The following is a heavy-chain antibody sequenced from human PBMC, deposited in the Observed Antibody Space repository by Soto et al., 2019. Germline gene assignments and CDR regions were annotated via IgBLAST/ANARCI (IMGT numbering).Heavy chain of an antibody. V-gene: IGHV4-59*08. D-gene: IGHD5-18*01. CDR1: GGSISSYY. Sequence: SETLSLTCTVSGGSISSYYWRWIRQPPGKGLEWIGYIYYSGSTNYNPSLKSRVTISVDTSKNQFSLKLSSVTAADTAVYYCARRWGYSYDYWGQGTLVTVSS. CDR3: ARRWGYSYDY. CDR2: IYYSGST. J-gene: IGHJ4*02.